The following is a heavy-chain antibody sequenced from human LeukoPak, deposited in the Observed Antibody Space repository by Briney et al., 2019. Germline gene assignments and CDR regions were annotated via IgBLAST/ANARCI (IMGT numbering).Heavy chain of an antibody. Sequence: ASVKVSCKASGYTFTGYYMHWVRQAPGQGLEWMGWINPNSGGTKYAQKFQCRVTMPRDTSISTAYMQLSRLRSDDTAVYYCAGQYSSGWYGRFDPWGQGTLVTVSS. CDR2: INPNSGGT. D-gene: IGHD6-19*01. CDR3: AGQYSSGWYGRFDP. J-gene: IGHJ5*02. V-gene: IGHV1-2*02. CDR1: GYTFTGYY.